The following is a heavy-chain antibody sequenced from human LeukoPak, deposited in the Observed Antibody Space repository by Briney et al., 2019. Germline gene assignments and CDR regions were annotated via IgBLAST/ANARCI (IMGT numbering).Heavy chain of an antibody. D-gene: IGHD6-13*01. J-gene: IGHJ4*02. Sequence: ASVKVSCKVSGYTLTELSMHWVRQAPGKGLEWMGGFDPEDGETIYAQKFQGRVTMTEDTSTDTAYMDLSSLRSEDTAVYYCATDSIAAAGMPLDYWGQGTLVTVSS. CDR2: FDPEDGET. CDR1: GYTLTELS. CDR3: ATDSIAAAGMPLDY. V-gene: IGHV1-24*01.